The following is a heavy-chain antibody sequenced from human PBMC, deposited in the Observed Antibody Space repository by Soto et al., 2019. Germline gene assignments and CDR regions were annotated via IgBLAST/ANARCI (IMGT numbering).Heavy chain of an antibody. V-gene: IGHV3-30-3*01. CDR1: GFTFSSYA. Sequence: GGSLRLSCAASGFTFSSYAMHWVRQAPGKGLEWEAVISYDGSNKYYADSVKGRFTISRDNSKNTLYLQMNSLRAEDTAVYYCARVRSYYYDSSGYPQGGYFDYWGQGTLVTVSS. CDR3: ARVRSYYYDSSGYPQGGYFDY. J-gene: IGHJ4*02. CDR2: ISYDGSNK. D-gene: IGHD3-22*01.